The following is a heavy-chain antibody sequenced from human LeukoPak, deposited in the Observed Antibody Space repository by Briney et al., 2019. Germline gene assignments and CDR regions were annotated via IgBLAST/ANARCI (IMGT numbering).Heavy chain of an antibody. Sequence: GGSLRLSCAASGFTFSNAWMSWVRQAPGKGLEWVGRIKTKTNNGTTDYAAPVKGRFTISRDDSKNTLYLRMNSPKTEDTAVYYCTTVYYDSSGYALDYWGQGTLVTVSS. D-gene: IGHD3-22*01. CDR2: IKTKTNNGTT. CDR1: GFTFSNAW. V-gene: IGHV3-15*01. J-gene: IGHJ4*02. CDR3: TTVYYDSSGYALDY.